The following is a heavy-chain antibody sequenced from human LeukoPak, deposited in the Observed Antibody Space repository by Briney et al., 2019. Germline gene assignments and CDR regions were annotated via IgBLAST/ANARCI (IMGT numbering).Heavy chain of an antibody. J-gene: IGHJ4*02. Sequence: GSLRLSCVASGFTFSRYGMTWVRQAPGKGLQWVSAISGSGGSTYYADSVKGRFTISRDNSKNTLYLQINGLRAEDTAVYYCAKDHLPGTVVADRDYWGQGTLVTVSS. CDR2: ISGSGGST. CDR1: GFTFSRYG. V-gene: IGHV3-23*01. CDR3: AKDHLPGTVVADRDY. D-gene: IGHD6-19*01.